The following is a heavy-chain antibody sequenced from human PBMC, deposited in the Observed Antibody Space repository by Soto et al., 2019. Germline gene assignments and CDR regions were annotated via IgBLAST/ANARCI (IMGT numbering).Heavy chain of an antibody. Sequence: GGSLRLSCAASGFTFSSSGMHWVRQAPGKGLEWVAVIWYDGSNKYYADSVKGRFTISRDNSKNTLYLQMNSLRAEDTAVYYCASGESYRVYYYYGMDVWGQGTTVTVSS. CDR1: GFTFSSSG. D-gene: IGHD1-26*01. CDR3: ASGESYRVYYYYGMDV. CDR2: IWYDGSNK. J-gene: IGHJ6*02. V-gene: IGHV3-33*01.